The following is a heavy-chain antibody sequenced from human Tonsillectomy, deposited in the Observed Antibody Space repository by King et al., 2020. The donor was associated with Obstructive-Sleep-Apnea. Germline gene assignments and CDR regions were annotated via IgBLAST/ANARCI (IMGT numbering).Heavy chain of an antibody. CDR3: AKDDYYYYGMDV. CDR1: GFSFSNNA. J-gene: IGHJ6*02. Sequence: VQLVESGGGLVQPGGSLRLSCAASGFSFSNNAMSWVRQAPGKGLEWVSAISGSGGSAHYADSVKGRFTIPRDNSKNTLFLQMNTLRAEDTAVYYCAKDDYYYYGMDVWGQGTTVTVSS. V-gene: IGHV3-23*04. CDR2: ISGSGGSA.